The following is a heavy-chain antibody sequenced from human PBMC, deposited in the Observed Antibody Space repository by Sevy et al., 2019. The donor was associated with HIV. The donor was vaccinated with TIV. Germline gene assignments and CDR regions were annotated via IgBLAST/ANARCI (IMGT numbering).Heavy chain of an antibody. CDR2: ISSNGDNA. D-gene: IGHD1-26*01. CDR3: ARGPEWELTSFLSH. Sequence: GGSLRLSCAASGFTFRTYAFHWVCQAPGRGLEWIGLISSNGDNAFYANSVRGRFTISRDNSMNTLYLQMSSLTPEDTAVYYCARGPEWELTSFLSHWGQGALVTVSS. V-gene: IGHV3-30-3*01. J-gene: IGHJ4*02. CDR1: GFTFRTYA.